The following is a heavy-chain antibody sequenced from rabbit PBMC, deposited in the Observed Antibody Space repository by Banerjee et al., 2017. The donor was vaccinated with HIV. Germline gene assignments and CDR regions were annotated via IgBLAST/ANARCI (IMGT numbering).Heavy chain of an antibody. Sequence: QSSEESGGDLVKPGASLTLTCTASGFSFSSSYYMCWVRQAPGKGLEWIGIIYGGSGSTDYASWVNGRFTISKTSSTTVTLQMTSLTAADTATYFCARDTRDGNVGYAYSNLWGPGTLVTVS. CDR2: IYGGSGST. CDR3: ARDTRDGNVGYAYSNL. CDR1: GFSFSSSYY. V-gene: IGHV1S40*01. D-gene: IGHD6-1*01. J-gene: IGHJ4*01.